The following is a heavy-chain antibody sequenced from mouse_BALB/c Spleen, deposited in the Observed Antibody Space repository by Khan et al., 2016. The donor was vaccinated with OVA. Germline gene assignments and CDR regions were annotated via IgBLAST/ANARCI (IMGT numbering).Heavy chain of an antibody. CDR1: GYTFTNYG. J-gene: IGHJ4*01. D-gene: IGHD2-10*01. CDR2: INTYTGEP. V-gene: IGHV9-3-1*01. Sequence: QIQLVQSGPELKKPGETVKISCKASGYTFTNYGMNWVKQSPGKALKWMGWINTYTGEPTYADDFKGRFAFSLETSASTAYLPINNLKNEDTATXFCARPPYFSYTLDYWGQGTSVTVSS. CDR3: ARPPYFSYTLDY.